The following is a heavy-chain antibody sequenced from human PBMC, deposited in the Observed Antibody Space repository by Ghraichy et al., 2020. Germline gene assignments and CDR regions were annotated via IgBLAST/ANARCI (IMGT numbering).Heavy chain of an antibody. CDR3: ARDPFQGWGY. D-gene: IGHD1-26*01. CDR1: GFTVNSNY. CDR2: TYSGGRT. Sequence: GGSLRLSCAASGFTVNSNYMSWVRQAPGRGLEWVSVTYSGGRTYYADSVKGRFTISRDNSKNIMYLEINSLRPEDTAVYYCARDPFQGWGYWGQGTLVTVSS. J-gene: IGHJ4*02. V-gene: IGHV3-66*02.